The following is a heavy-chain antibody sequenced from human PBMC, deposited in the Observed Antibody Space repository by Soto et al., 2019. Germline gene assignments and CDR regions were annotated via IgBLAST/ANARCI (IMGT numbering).Heavy chain of an antibody. CDR2: ISGSGGST. V-gene: IGHV3-23*01. CDR3: AKYLNYYDSSGYHEGYFDY. J-gene: IGHJ4*02. CDR1: GFTFSSYA. Sequence: EVQLLESGGGLVQPGGSLRLSCAASGFTFSSYAMSWVRQAPGKGLEWVSAISGSGGSTYYADSVKGRFTISRDNSKNTLYLQMNSVRAEDTAVYYCAKYLNYYDSSGYHEGYFDYWGQGTLVTVSS. D-gene: IGHD3-22*01.